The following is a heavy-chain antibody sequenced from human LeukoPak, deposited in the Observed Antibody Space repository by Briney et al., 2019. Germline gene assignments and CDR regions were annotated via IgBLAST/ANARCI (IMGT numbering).Heavy chain of an antibody. CDR3: ARATGFGYNWNDGFDY. Sequence: SETLSLTCTFSGGSISSYYWIWIRQPPGKGLEWIGFIYYSGNTNYNPSLKSRVTISVDTSKNQFSLKLSSVTAADTAVYYCARATGFGYNWNDGFDYWGQGTLVTVSS. D-gene: IGHD1-1*01. V-gene: IGHV4-59*01. CDR2: IYYSGNT. CDR1: GGSISSYY. J-gene: IGHJ4*02.